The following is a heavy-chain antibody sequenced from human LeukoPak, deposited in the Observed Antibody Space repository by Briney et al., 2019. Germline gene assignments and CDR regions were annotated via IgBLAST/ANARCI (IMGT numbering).Heavy chain of an antibody. D-gene: IGHD3-22*01. CDR2: INPNSGGT. Sequence: ASVKVSCKASGYTFTGDYMHWVRQAPGQGLEWMGWINPNSGGTNYAQKFQGRVTMTRDTSISTAYMELSRLRSDDTAVYYCARGRNYYDSSGRLDYWGQGTLVTVSS. V-gene: IGHV1-2*02. J-gene: IGHJ4*02. CDR3: ARGRNYYDSSGRLDY. CDR1: GYTFTGDY.